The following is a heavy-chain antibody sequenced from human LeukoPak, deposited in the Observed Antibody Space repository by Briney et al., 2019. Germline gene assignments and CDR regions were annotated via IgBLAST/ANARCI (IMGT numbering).Heavy chain of an antibody. J-gene: IGHJ3*02. CDR2: IYYSGST. V-gene: IGHV4-39*07. CDR1: GGSISSSNYC. Sequence: PSETLSLTCTVSGGSISSSNYCWGWIRQPPGKGLEWVGSIYYSGSTYYNPSLKSRVTISVDTSKNQFSLKLSSVTAADTAVYYCARSDGYGLVGIWGQGTMVTVSS. CDR3: ARSDGYGLVGI. D-gene: IGHD3-10*01.